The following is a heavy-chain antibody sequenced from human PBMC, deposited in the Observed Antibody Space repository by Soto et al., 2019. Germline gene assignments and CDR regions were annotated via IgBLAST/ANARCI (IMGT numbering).Heavy chain of an antibody. J-gene: IGHJ4*02. CDR1: GFTFSNAW. Sequence: EVQLVESGGGLVKPVGSLRLSCAASGFTFSNAWMSWVRQAPGKGLEWVGRIKSKTDGGTTDYAAPVKGRFTISRDDSKNTLYLQMNSLKTEDTAVYYCTTGGPYGDYVLDYWGQGTLVTVSS. D-gene: IGHD4-17*01. CDR3: TTGGPYGDYVLDY. CDR2: IKSKTDGGTT. V-gene: IGHV3-15*01.